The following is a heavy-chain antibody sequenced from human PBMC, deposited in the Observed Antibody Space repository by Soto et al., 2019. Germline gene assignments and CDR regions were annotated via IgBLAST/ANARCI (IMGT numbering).Heavy chain of an antibody. J-gene: IGHJ4*02. CDR2: ISWSSVNL. Sequence: GGSLRLSCAASGFTFDDYTMHWVRQTPGRGLEWVSSISWSSVNLDYRDSVKGRFTISRDNSKNTLYLQMGSLRAEDMAVYYCARVVYSSGFYFDYWGQGTLVTVSS. CDR3: ARVVYSSGFYFDY. V-gene: IGHV3-9*03. CDR1: GFTFDDYT. D-gene: IGHD6-19*01.